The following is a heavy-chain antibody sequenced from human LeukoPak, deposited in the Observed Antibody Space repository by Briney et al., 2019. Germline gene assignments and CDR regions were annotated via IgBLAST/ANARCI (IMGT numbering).Heavy chain of an antibody. J-gene: IGHJ6*04. D-gene: IGHD3-10*01. Sequence: GGSLRLSCAASGFTFSSYSMNWVRQAPGKGLEWVSSISSSSSYIYYADSVKGRFTISRDNAKNSLYLQMNSLRAEDTAVYYRARSGSGSFLYGMDVWGKGTTVTVSS. CDR3: ARSGSGSFLYGMDV. V-gene: IGHV3-21*01. CDR1: GFTFSSYS. CDR2: ISSSSSYI.